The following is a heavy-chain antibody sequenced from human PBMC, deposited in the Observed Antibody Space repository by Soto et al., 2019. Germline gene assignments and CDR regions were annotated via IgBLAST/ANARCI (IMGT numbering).Heavy chain of an antibody. V-gene: IGHV3-30-3*01. J-gene: IGHJ4*02. Sequence: GGSLRLSCAASGFTFSSYAMHWVRQAPGKGLEWVAVISYDGSNKYYADSVKGRFTISRDNSKNTLYLQMNSLRAEDTAVYYCARDRSLDYYDSSGYWAQYYFDYWGQGTLVTVSS. CDR3: ARDRSLDYYDSSGYWAQYYFDY. CDR2: ISYDGSNK. CDR1: GFTFSSYA. D-gene: IGHD3-22*01.